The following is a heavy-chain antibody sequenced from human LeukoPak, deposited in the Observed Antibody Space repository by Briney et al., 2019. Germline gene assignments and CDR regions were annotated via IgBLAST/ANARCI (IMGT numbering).Heavy chain of an antibody. J-gene: IGHJ4*02. CDR2: IYTSGST. Sequence: TSETLSLTCTVSGGSISSGSYYWSWIRQPAGKGLEWIGRIYTSGSTNYNPSLKSRVTISVDTSKNQFSLKLSSVTSADTAVYYFASSEYSSSSADYWGQGTLVTVSS. CDR3: ASSEYSSSSADY. D-gene: IGHD6-6*01. V-gene: IGHV4-61*02. CDR1: GGSISSGSYY.